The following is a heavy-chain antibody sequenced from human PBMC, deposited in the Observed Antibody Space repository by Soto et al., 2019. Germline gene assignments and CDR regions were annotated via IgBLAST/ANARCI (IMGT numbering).Heavy chain of an antibody. CDR1: GFSFSSYA. V-gene: IGHV3-23*01. CDR3: AKGSIQYSAAIDY. CDR2: MSASGGAS. D-gene: IGHD5-12*01. J-gene: IGHJ4*02. Sequence: VELLESGGCLIHPGESLRLSCAASGFSFSSYAMIWVRQAPGKGLEWVSVMSASGGASYSADSVQGRFSMSRDNSKNMFYLEMNSLRAEDTAIYFCAKGSIQYSAAIDYWGQGTRVSVSS.